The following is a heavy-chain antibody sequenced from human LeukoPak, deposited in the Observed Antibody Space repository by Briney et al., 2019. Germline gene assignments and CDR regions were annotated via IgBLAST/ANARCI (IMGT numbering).Heavy chain of an antibody. Sequence: ASVKVSCKASGYTFTSYGISWVRQAPGQGLEWMGWISAYNGNTNYEQKIQGRVTLTTDTSTSTAYMELRGLRSDDTAVYYCARVYAATMGYWGQGTLVTVSS. J-gene: IGHJ4*02. CDR2: ISAYNGNT. CDR3: ARVYAATMGY. CDR1: GYTFTSYG. V-gene: IGHV1-18*01. D-gene: IGHD5-12*01.